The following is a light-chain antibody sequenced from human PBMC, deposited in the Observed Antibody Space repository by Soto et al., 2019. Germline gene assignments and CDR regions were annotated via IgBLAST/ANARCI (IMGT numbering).Light chain of an antibody. CDR2: GAS. CDR3: QQYNNWPRT. Sequence: EIMMTQSPATLSVSPGERATLPGRASQSVSSNLAWYQQKPGQAPRLLIYGASTRATGIPARFSGSGSGTEFTLTISSLQSEDFAVYYCQQYNNWPRTFGQGTKVDI. V-gene: IGKV3-15*01. CDR1: QSVSSN. J-gene: IGKJ1*01.